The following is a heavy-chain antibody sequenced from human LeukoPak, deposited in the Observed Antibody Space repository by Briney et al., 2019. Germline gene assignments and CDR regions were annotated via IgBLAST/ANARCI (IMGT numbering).Heavy chain of an antibody. J-gene: IGHJ6*04. V-gene: IGHV3-74*01. CDR2: INSDGSST. Sequence: PGGSLRLSCAASGFTFSGYWMHWVRQAPGKGLVWVSRINSDGSSTSYADSVKGRFTISRDNAKNTLYLQMNSLRAEDTAVYYCARPEEDYYGMDVWGKGTTVTVSS. CDR3: ARPEEDYYGMDV. CDR1: GFTFSGYW.